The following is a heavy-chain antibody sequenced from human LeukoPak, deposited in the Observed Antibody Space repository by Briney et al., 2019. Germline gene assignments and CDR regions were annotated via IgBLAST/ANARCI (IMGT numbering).Heavy chain of an antibody. J-gene: IGHJ4*02. Sequence: PGGSLRLSCAASGFAFSSYAMSWVRQAPGKGLEWVSAISGSGDSTYYADSVKGRFTISRDNAKNSLYLQMNSLRAEDTALYHCARGTTPDYWGQGTLVTVSS. D-gene: IGHD4-17*01. V-gene: IGHV3-23*01. CDR2: ISGSGDST. CDR1: GFAFSSYA. CDR3: ARGTTPDY.